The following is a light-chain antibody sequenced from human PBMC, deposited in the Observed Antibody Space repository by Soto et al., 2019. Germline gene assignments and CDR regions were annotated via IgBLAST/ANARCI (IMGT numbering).Light chain of an antibody. J-gene: IGKJ1*01. Sequence: EIVLTQSPVTLSLSPGERATFSCRASQSLTSSLVWYQQKPGQAPRLLIFGSSSSATGIPDRFSGSGSGTDFTLTISRLEPEDFAVYYCQHYGSPPRTFGQGTKVE. CDR3: QHYGSPPRT. CDR1: QSLTSS. V-gene: IGKV3-20*01. CDR2: GSS.